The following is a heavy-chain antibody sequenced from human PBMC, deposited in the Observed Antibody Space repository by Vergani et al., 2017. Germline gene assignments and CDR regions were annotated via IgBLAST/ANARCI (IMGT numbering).Heavy chain of an antibody. CDR3: ASDTHSGQRADR. J-gene: IGHJ5*02. Sequence: QVQLQESGPGLVKPSQTLSLTCTVSGGSLSSDNYYWNWLRQPPGKGLQWIGYIYYTGNTNYNPSLKTRVTISVDTSKNQFSLTLTSVTAADTAVYYCASDTHSGQRADRWGQGILVTVTS. D-gene: IGHD6-19*01. CDR2: IYYTGNT. CDR1: GGSLSSDNYY. V-gene: IGHV4-61*01.